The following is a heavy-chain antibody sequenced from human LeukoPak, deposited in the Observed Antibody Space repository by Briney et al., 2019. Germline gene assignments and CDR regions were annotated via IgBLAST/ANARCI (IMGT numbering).Heavy chain of an antibody. CDR1: GYTLTYYV. V-gene: IGHV1-18*01. CDR2: INAYNGNT. J-gene: IGHJ4*02. CDR3: ARGENPYDY. Sequence: ASVKVSCKTSGYTLTYYVISWVRHAPGQGLEWMGWINAYNGNTIDAQKFQGRVTMTTDTSTSTAYMELRSLRSDDTAVYYCARGENPYDYWGQGTLVSVSS. D-gene: IGHD1-14*01.